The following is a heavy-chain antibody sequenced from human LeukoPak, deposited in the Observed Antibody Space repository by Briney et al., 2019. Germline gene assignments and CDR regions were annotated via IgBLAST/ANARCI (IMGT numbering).Heavy chain of an antibody. Sequence: ASVKVSCKASGYTFTSYGISWVRQAPGQGLEWMGWISAYNGNTNYAQKLQGRVTMTTDTSTSTAYMELRSLRSEDTAVYYCARDRVAATYNWFDPWGQGTLVTVSS. CDR1: GYTFTSYG. CDR2: ISAYNGNT. J-gene: IGHJ5*02. CDR3: ARDRVAATYNWFDP. D-gene: IGHD6-19*01. V-gene: IGHV1-18*01.